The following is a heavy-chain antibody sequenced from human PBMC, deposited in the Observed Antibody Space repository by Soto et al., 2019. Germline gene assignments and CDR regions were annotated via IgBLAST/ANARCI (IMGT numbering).Heavy chain of an antibody. D-gene: IGHD2-21*01. V-gene: IGHV3-11*01. J-gene: IGHJ5*02. CDR1: GFTFSDYY. Sequence: PGGSLRLSCAASGFTFSDYYMSWIRQAPGKGLEWVSYISSSGSTIYYADSVKGRFTISLETSKNQFSLRLSSVTAADTAVYYCARLGAYYQSLDPWGPGTLVTVSS. CDR3: ARLGAYYQSLDP. CDR2: ISSSGSTI.